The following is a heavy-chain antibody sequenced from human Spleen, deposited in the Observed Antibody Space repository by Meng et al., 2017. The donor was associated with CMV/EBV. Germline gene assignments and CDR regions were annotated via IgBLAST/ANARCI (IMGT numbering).Heavy chain of an antibody. V-gene: IGHV3-30*02. CDR1: GFTFNNYY. D-gene: IGHD5-12*01. CDR3: AKEAAYEYYFDY. J-gene: IGHJ4*02. Sequence: GGSLRLSCTASGFTFNNYYMHWVRQAPGKGLEWVALIRYDGSKKWYADSVKGRFAISRDNSKNTLFLQINSLRTEDTAVYYCAKEAAYEYYFDYWGQGTLVTVSS. CDR2: IRYDGSKK.